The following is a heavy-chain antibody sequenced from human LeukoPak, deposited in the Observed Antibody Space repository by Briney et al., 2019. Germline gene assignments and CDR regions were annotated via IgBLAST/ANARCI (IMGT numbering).Heavy chain of an antibody. CDR1: GFTFSSYA. J-gene: IGHJ3*02. V-gene: IGHV3-23*01. CDR3: ARGGYYSLDAFDI. CDR2: ISASGGSP. Sequence: PGGSLRLSCAASGFTFSSYAMSWVRQAPGKGLERVSSISASGGSPYYADSVKGRFTISRDNSKNTLYLQMNSLRAEDTAVYYCARGGYYSLDAFDIWGQGTMFTVSS. D-gene: IGHD3-22*01.